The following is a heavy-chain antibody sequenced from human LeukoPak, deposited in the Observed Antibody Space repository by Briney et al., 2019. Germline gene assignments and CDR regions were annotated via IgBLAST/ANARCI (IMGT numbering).Heavy chain of an antibody. V-gene: IGHV5-51*01. CDR1: GYTFPIYW. CDR3: VRHYRPPQDSRAAKPTGYYYYYMDV. CDR2: IYPSDSHT. J-gene: IGHJ6*03. D-gene: IGHD3-16*02. Sequence: GESLKISCQGSGYTFPIYWIGWVRQTPGKSLEWMGIIYPSDSHTIYSPSFQGQVTVSADKSISTAYLQWSSLKASDTAIYYCVRHYRPPQDSRAAKPTGYYYYYMDVWGTGTTVIVSS.